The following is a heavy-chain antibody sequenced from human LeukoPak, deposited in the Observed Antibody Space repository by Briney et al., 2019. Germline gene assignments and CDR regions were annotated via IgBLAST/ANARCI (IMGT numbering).Heavy chain of an antibody. CDR1: GFTFSDYT. D-gene: IGHD3-22*01. J-gene: IGHJ4*02. CDR2: ISSDGGST. Sequence: GGSLRLSCAASGFTFSDYTMTWVRKAPGKGLEWVSLISSDGGSTYYADSVKGRFTISRDNSKNSLYLQMNSLRAEDTALYYCAKDIGYYYDSSGYFGLDYWGQGTLVTVSS. V-gene: IGHV3-43D*03. CDR3: AKDIGYYYDSSGYFGLDY.